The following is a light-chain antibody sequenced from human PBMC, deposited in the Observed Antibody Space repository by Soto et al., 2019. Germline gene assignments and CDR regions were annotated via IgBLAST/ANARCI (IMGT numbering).Light chain of an antibody. CDR3: QQYKSYSWT. CDR2: DAS. Sequence: FQMPQSPSTLAASVGDRVTITCRASQSISSWLAWYQQKPGKGPKLLIYDASTLESGVPSRFSGSGSGTEFTLTISSLQPDDFATYYCQQYKSYSWTFGQGTKVDIK. CDR1: QSISSW. V-gene: IGKV1-5*01. J-gene: IGKJ1*01.